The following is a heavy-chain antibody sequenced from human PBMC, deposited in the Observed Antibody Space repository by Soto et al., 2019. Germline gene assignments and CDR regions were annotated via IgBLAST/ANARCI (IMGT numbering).Heavy chain of an antibody. Sequence: QMQLVQSGPEVKKPGTSVKVSCKASGFTFTTSVMQWVRQARGQRLEWIGWTVVGSGTTNYAQKFQERITNTRDMSTSTAYMELSSLRSEDTAVYYCAAIPGPYDDIWRSYRYHWGQGTQVSVSS. CDR1: GFTFTTSV. V-gene: IGHV1-58*02. CDR2: TVVGSGTT. CDR3: AAIPGPYDDIWRSYRYH. D-gene: IGHD3-16*02. J-gene: IGHJ4*02.